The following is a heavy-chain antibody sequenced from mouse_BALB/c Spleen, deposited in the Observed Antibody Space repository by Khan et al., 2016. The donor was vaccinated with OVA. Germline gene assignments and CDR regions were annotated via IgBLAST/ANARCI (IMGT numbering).Heavy chain of an antibody. CDR1: GYTFTNYG. Sequence: QVQLQQSGAELVKPGASVKISCKASGYTFTNYGMNWVKQAPGKGLKWMGWINTYTGEPTYADDFKGRFVFSLETSASTAYLQISNLKNEDMTTYFCARIASYWYSDVWGAGTTVTVSS. CDR2: INTYTGEP. V-gene: IGHV9-1*02. CDR3: ARIASYWYSDV. J-gene: IGHJ1*01.